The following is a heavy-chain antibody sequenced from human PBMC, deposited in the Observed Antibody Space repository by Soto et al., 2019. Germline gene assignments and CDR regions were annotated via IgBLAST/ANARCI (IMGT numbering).Heavy chain of an antibody. CDR3: AKSRYSDSSGDFYDF. Sequence: EVQLLESGGGLVQPGGSLRLSCAASGFTFSNYAMSWVRQAPGKGLEWVSGIGGRATSAYYADSVKGQFAISRDNSYNTLFLQLNSLRAEDTAVYYCAKSRYSDSSGDFYDFWGQGTLVSVSS. CDR1: GFTFSNYA. V-gene: IGHV3-23*01. CDR2: IGGRATSA. J-gene: IGHJ4*02. D-gene: IGHD3-22*01.